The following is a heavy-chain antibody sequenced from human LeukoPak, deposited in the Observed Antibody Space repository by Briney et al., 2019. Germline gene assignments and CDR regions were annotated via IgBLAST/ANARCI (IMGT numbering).Heavy chain of an antibody. J-gene: IGHJ5*02. D-gene: IGHD5-12*01. CDR3: ARSAEWIMSDNWFDP. CDR1: GGSFSGYY. CDR2: IYYSGST. V-gene: IGHV4-59*01. Sequence: SETLSLTCAVYGGSFSGYYWSWIRQPPGKGLEWIGYIYYSGSTNYNPSLKSRVTISVDTSKNQLSLKLSSVTAADTAVYYCARSAEWIMSDNWFDPWGQGTLVTVSS.